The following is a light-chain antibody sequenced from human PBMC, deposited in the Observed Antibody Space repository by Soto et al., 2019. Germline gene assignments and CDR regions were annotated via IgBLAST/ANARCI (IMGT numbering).Light chain of an antibody. CDR3: SSYTSSITPYV. J-gene: IGLJ1*01. CDR2: GVS. V-gene: IGLV2-14*01. Sequence: QSVLAQPASVSGFPGQSITISCSGTITDIGAYNYVSWYQQHPGKAPKLLIYGVSSRPSGVSNRFSGSKSGNAAYLTISGLQADDEAEYYCSSYTSSITPYVFGTGTKVTVL. CDR1: ITDIGAYNY.